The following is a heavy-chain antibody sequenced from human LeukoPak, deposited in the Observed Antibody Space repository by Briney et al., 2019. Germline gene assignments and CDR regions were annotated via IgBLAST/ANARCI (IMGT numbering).Heavy chain of an antibody. CDR3: ARHEEEDGYNAKTPDY. J-gene: IGHJ4*02. Sequence: PSDTLSLTCGVSGVSMSGTNYLGLWIRQPPGMALVWIGCIHYRYRSWYTLHLKSQVTISVDTSKNQISLRLKSVTAADTAVYYCARHEEEDGYNAKTPDYWGQGTLVTVSS. V-gene: IGHV4-39*01. CDR2: IHYRYRS. CDR1: GVSMSGTNYL. D-gene: IGHD5-24*01.